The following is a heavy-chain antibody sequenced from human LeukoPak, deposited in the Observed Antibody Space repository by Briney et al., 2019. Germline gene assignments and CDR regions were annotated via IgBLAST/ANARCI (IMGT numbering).Heavy chain of an antibody. CDR1: GYTFTSYG. V-gene: IGHV1-18*01. J-gene: IGHJ5*02. D-gene: IGHD2-2*01. CDR3: ARVDFYCSSTSCHRRNWFDP. Sequence: ASVKVSCKASGYTFTSYGISWVRQAPGPGLEWMGWISAYNGNTNYAQKLQGRVTMTTDTSTTTAYMELRSLRSDDTAVYYCARVDFYCSSTSCHRRNWFDPWGQGTLVTVSS. CDR2: ISAYNGNT.